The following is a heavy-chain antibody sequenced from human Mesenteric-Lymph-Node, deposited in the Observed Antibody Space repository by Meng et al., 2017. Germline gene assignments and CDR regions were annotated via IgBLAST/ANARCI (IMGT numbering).Heavy chain of an antibody. CDR3: ARDWTAMVFDY. CDR1: GFSFSSYE. Sequence: GESLKISCAASGFSFSSYEMNWVRQAPGKGLEWISYISDSGATIDYADSVKGRFTISRDDAKDSLYLQMNSLRAEDTAVYYCARDWTAMVFDYWGQGTLVTVSS. CDR2: ISDSGATI. V-gene: IGHV3-48*03. J-gene: IGHJ4*02. D-gene: IGHD5-18*01.